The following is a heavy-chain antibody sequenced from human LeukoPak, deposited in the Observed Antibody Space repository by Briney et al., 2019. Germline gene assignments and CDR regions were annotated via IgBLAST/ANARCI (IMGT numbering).Heavy chain of an antibody. CDR3: AKDLTVVSTTALDY. CDR2: IRYDGSPK. D-gene: IGHD1-26*01. Sequence: GGSLRLSCAASGFTFSSYGMHWVRQAPGKGLEWVAFIRYDGSPKYYGDSVKGRFTISRDNSKNTLYLQMNSLRAEDTAVYYCAKDLTVVSTTALDYWGQGTLVTVSS. J-gene: IGHJ4*02. CDR1: GFTFSSYG. V-gene: IGHV3-30*02.